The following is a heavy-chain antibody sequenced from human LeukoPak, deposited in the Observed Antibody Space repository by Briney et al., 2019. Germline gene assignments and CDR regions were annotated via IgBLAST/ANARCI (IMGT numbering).Heavy chain of an antibody. D-gene: IGHD3-22*01. V-gene: IGHV1-58*02. Sequence: GASVKVSCKVSGFTFTSSAMQWVRQARGQRLEWIGWIVVGSGNTNYAQKFQERVTITRDMSTSTAYMQLSSLRSEDTAVYYCAADMIADDAFDIWGQGTMVTVSS. CDR3: AADMIADDAFDI. CDR1: GFTFTSSA. CDR2: IVVGSGNT. J-gene: IGHJ3*02.